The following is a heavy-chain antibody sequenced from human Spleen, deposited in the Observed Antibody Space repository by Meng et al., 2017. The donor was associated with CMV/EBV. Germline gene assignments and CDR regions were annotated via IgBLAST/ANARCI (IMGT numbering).Heavy chain of an antibody. CDR3: ARDRAPPRAAHFDY. CDR2: ISYDGSNK. D-gene: IGHD6-13*01. Sequence: ASGFTFSSYAMHWVRQAPGKGLEWVAVISYDGSNKYYADSVKGRFTISRDNSKNTLYLQMNSLRAEDTAVYYCARDRAPPRAAHFDYWGQGTLVTVSS. V-gene: IGHV3-30-3*01. J-gene: IGHJ4*02. CDR1: GFTFSSYA.